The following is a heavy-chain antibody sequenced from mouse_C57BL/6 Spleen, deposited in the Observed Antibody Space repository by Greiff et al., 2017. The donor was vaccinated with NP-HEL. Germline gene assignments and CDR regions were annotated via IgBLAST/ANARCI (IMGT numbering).Heavy chain of an antibody. D-gene: IGHD1-3*01. CDR1: GFTFSDYG. CDR2: ISSGSSTI. Sequence: EVKLVESGGGLVKPGGSLKLSCEASGFTFSDYGMYWVRQSPEKGLEWVAYISSGSSTIYYADTVKGRYTISRDNAKNTLFLQLTSLRSEDTAMYYCERGAQDYAMDYWGQGTSVTVSS. V-gene: IGHV5-17*01. CDR3: ERGAQDYAMDY. J-gene: IGHJ4*01.